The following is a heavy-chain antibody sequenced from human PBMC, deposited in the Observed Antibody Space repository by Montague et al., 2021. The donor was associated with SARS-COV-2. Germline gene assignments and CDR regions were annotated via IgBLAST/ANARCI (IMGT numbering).Heavy chain of an antibody. CDR1: GGSLSGYY. D-gene: IGHD2-8*01. V-gene: IGHV4-34*01. Sequence: SETLSLTCAVYGGSLSGYYWSWIRQPPGEGLEWIADISHSGSTSYNPSLKSRVTISVDTSKNQFSLKLSSATAADTAVYYCARVLYRLLFVPRSYCLDVWGQGTMVTVSS. CDR3: ARVLYRLLFVPRSYCLDV. CDR2: ISHSGST. J-gene: IGHJ6*02.